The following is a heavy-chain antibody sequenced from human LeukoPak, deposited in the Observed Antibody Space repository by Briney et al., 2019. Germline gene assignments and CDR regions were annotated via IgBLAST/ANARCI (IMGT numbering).Heavy chain of an antibody. CDR2: IHASGST. J-gene: IGHJ4*02. CDR1: GGSISSYY. D-gene: IGHD6-6*01. V-gene: IGHV4-4*07. Sequence: SETLSLTCTVSGGSISSYYWSWIRQPAGKGLEWIGRIHASGSTDYNPSLESRVTMSVDTSKSQFSLRLSSVTAADTAVYYCAREGSMTARPFVSIDYWGQGTLVTVSS. CDR3: AREGSMTARPFVSIDY.